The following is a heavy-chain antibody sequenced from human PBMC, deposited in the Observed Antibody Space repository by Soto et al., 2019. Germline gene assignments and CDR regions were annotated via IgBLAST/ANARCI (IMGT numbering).Heavy chain of an antibody. J-gene: IGHJ6*02. Sequence: SVKVSCKASGGTFSSYAISWVRQAPGQGLEWMGGIIPIFGTANYAQKFQGRVTITADESTSTAYMELSSLRSEGTAVYYFARLPSPTYYYSGMDVWGQGTTVTVSS. V-gene: IGHV1-69*13. CDR1: GGTFSSYA. CDR2: IIPIFGTA. CDR3: ARLPSPTYYYSGMDV.